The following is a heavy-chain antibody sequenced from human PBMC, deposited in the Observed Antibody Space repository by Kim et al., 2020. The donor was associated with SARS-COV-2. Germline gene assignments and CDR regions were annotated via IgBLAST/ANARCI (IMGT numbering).Heavy chain of an antibody. V-gene: IGHV3-23*01. Sequence: GGSLRLSCAASGFTFSDYAMYWVRQAPGKGLEWVSGIRGRGTNTYYVDSVKGRFTISRDNSQNTLYLQMSSLRADDTAVYYCAKGGSGWHNEWGRYCDFWGQGTLVTVSS. CDR3: AKGGSGWHNEWGRYCDF. D-gene: IGHD6-19*01. J-gene: IGHJ4*02. CDR2: IRGRGTNT. CDR1: GFTFSDYA.